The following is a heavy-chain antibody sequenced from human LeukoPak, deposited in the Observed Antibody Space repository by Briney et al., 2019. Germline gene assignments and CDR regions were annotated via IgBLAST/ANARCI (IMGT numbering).Heavy chain of an antibody. D-gene: IGHD3-10*01. V-gene: IGHV3-23*01. CDR3: AKAVGSFDFAFEY. CDR1: GFTFNSYA. Sequence: GGSLRLSCAASGFTFNSYAMSWVRQAPEKGLEWVSTINNNGGNTYYADSVKGRFTISRDNSKNTLYLQMNSLRAEDTAVYYCAKAVGSFDFAFEYWGQGTLVTVSS. J-gene: IGHJ4*02. CDR2: INNNGGNT.